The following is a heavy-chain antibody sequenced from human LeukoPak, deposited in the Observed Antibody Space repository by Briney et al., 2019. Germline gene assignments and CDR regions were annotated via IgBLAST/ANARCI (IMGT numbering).Heavy chain of an antibody. CDR3: AKSGGYGLIDY. CDR1: GASVSGSPYY. V-gene: IGHV4-39*01. Sequence: ASETLSLTCTVSGASVSGSPYYWGWIRQPPGEGLEWIGSIYSSGSTYYNASLQSRVTISIETSKNQISLRLNSVTAADTAIYYCAKSGGYGLIDYWGQGTLVTVSS. J-gene: IGHJ4*02. D-gene: IGHD1-26*01. CDR2: IYSSGST.